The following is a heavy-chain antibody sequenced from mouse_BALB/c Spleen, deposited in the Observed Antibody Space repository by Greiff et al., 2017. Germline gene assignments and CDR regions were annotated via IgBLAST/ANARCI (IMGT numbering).Heavy chain of an antibody. CDR3: ARSGGNYAWFAY. V-gene: IGHV1-87*01. CDR1: GYTFTSYW. J-gene: IGHJ3*01. CDR2: IYPGDGDT. Sequence: QVQLKQSGAELARPGDSVKLSCKASGYTFTSYWMQWVKQRPGQGLEWIGAIYPGDGDTRYTQKFKGKATLTADKSSSTAYMQLSSLASEDSAVYYCARSGGNYAWFAYWGQGTLVTVSA. D-gene: IGHD2-1*01.